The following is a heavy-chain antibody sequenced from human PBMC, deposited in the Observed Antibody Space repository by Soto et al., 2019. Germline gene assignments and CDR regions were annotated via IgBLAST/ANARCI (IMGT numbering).Heavy chain of an antibody. CDR3: ARESYSDFWSGYYYYYGMDV. CDR2: IYYSGST. D-gene: IGHD3-3*01. J-gene: IGHJ6*02. Sequence: QVQLQESGPGLVKPSETLSLTCTVSGGSVSSGSYYWSWFRQPPGKGLEGIGYIYYSGSTNYNPSLKSRVTISVDTSKNQFSLKLSSVTAADTAVYYCARESYSDFWSGYYYYYGMDVWGQGTTVTVSS. CDR1: GGSVSSGSYY. V-gene: IGHV4-61*01.